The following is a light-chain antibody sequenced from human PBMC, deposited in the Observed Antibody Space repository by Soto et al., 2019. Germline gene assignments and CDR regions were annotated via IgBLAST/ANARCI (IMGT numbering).Light chain of an antibody. CDR3: CSYTVSGTYV. CDR1: SSDVGGYNY. J-gene: IGLJ1*01. CDR2: AVS. Sequence: QAVRTQPASVSGSPGQSITISCTGTSSDVGGYNYVSWYQQHPGKAPKLMINAVSNRPSGVSNRFSGSKSGNTATLTISGLQAEDEADYYCCSYTVSGTYV. V-gene: IGLV2-14*01.